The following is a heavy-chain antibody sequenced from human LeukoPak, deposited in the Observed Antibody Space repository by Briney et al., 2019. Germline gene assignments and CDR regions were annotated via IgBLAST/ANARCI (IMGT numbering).Heavy chain of an antibody. D-gene: IGHD3-16*01. J-gene: IGHJ6*03. CDR1: GYTFTSYY. V-gene: IGHV1-46*01. Sequence: GASVKVSCKASGYTFTSYYMHWVRQAPGQGLEWMGIINPSGGSTSYAQKFQGRVTMTRDTSTSTVYMELSSLRSEDTAVYYCPSTLGRLGFPSYYSSSLDVGGKGTRVTVS. CDR2: INPSGGST. CDR3: PSTLGRLGFPSYYSSSLDV.